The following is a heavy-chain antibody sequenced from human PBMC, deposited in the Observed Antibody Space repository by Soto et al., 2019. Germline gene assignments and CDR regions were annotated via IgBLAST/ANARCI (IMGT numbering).Heavy chain of an antibody. CDR2: ISYDGSNK. CDR1: GFTFSSYG. CDR3: ARNYGDLVLDAFDI. V-gene: IGHV3-30*03. D-gene: IGHD4-17*01. Sequence: QVQLVESGGGVVQPGRSLTLSCAASGFTFSSYGMHWVRQAPGKGLEWVAVISYDGSNKYYADSVKGRFTISRDNSKNTLYLQMNSLRAEDTAVYYCARNYGDLVLDAFDIWGQGTMVTVSS. J-gene: IGHJ3*02.